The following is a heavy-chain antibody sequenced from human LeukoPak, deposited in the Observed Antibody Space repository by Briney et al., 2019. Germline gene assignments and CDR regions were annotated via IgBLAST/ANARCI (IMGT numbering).Heavy chain of an antibody. CDR3: ARVGRITKVRETYFFYYYMDV. CDR2: IYTSGST. Sequence: SETLSLTCTVSGGSISRGSYYWSWIRQPAGKGLEWIGRIYTSGSTNYNPSLKSRVTISIDTSKNQFSLKLSSVTAADTAVYHCARVGRITKVRETYFFYYYMDVWGKGTTVTISS. J-gene: IGHJ6*03. CDR1: GGSISRGSYY. D-gene: IGHD3-10*01. V-gene: IGHV4-61*02.